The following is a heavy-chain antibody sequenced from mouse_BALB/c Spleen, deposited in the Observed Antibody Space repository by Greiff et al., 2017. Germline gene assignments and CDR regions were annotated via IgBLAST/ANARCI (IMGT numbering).Heavy chain of an antibody. CDR3: AREILYGYDAMDY. J-gene: IGHJ4*01. CDR1: GFSLTGYG. D-gene: IGHD1-1*01. V-gene: IGHV2-6-7*01. Sequence: VKLQESGPGLVAPSQSLSITCTVSGFSLTGYGVNWVRQPPGKGLEWLGMIWGDGSTDYNSALKSRLSISKDNSKSQVFLKMNSLQTDDTARYYCAREILYGYDAMDYWGQGTSVTVSS. CDR2: IWGDGST.